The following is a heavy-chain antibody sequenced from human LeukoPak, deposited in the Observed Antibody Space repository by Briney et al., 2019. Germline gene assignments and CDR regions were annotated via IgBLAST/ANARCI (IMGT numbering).Heavy chain of an antibody. J-gene: IGHJ5*02. V-gene: IGHV1-2*02. D-gene: IGHD6-13*01. Sequence: ASVRVSCKASGYTFTGYYMHWVRQAPGQGLEWMGWINPNSGGTNYAQKFQGRVTMTRDTSISTAYMELSRLRSDDTAVYYCARRSSSYYDWFDPWGQGTLVTVSS. CDR1: GYTFTGYY. CDR2: INPNSGGT. CDR3: ARRSSSYYDWFDP.